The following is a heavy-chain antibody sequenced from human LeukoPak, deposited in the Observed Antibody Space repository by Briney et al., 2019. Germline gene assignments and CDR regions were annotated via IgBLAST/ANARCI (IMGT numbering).Heavy chain of an antibody. V-gene: IGHV3-9*01. CDR1: GFTFDDYA. J-gene: IGHJ4*02. CDR2: ISESSGTI. Sequence: PGRSLRLSCAASGFTFDDYAMHWVRQAPGKGLEWVSGISESSGTIIYADSVKGRFTISRDNAKNSLYLQMNSLRAEDTAVYYCASGHSSGSPFPFDYWGQGTLVTVSS. CDR3: ASGHSSGSPFPFDY. D-gene: IGHD6-19*01.